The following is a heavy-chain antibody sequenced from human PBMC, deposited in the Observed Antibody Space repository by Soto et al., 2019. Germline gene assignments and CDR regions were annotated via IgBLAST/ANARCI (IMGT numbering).Heavy chain of an antibody. D-gene: IGHD3-10*01. J-gene: IGHJ6*02. CDR1: GGSFSGYY. CDR3: ARVFYGSGSYSYYYYYGMDV. V-gene: IGHV4-34*01. CDR2: INHSGTT. Sequence: EALSLTCAVFGGSFSGYYWRWIRQPPGKGVEWIGEINHSGTTNYNPSLKSRVTISVDTSKNQFSLKLSSVTAADTAVYYCARVFYGSGSYSYYYYYGMDVWGQGTTVTVSS.